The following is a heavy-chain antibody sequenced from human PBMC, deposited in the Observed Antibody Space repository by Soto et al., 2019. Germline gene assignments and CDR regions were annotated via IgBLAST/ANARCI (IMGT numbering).Heavy chain of an antibody. CDR2: ISGNSIDT. J-gene: IGHJ3*02. D-gene: IGHD6-13*01. V-gene: IGHV3-11*03. Sequence: QVQLLESGGGLVKPGGSLRLSCAASGFTVSGYYMGWIRQPPGKGLEWISYISGNSIDTNHADSVKGRFTISRDNAKNSLYLQMDSLRAEDTAVYFCATGQQVRMADIWGQGTMVTFSS. CDR3: ATGQQVRMADI. CDR1: GFTVSGYY.